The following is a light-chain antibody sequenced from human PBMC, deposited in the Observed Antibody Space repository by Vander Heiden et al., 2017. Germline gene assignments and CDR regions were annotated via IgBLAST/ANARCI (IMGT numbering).Light chain of an antibody. CDR3: CSRAVSSAFYV. V-gene: IGLV2-23*02. CDR2: EVN. Sequence: QSALSQPASVSGSPGQSITISCPGTSSDVGSYNLVSWYQQLPGKAPKLMLYEVNKRPSGVANRFSGSKSGNTASLTISGLQAEDEADYYCCSRAVSSAFYVFGTGTKVTVL. J-gene: IGLJ1*01. CDR1: SSDVGSYNL.